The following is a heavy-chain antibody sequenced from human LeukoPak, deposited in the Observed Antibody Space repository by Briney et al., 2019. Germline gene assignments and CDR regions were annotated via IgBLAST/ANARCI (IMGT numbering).Heavy chain of an antibody. V-gene: IGHV4-39*01. D-gene: IGHD1-14*01. CDR2: IYYSGST. J-gene: IGHJ4*02. CDR3: ASRYHGSSWNHPFDF. Sequence: SETLSLTCTVSGDSIRSSRYYWAWIRQPPGKGLEWIGSIYYSGSTYYNPSLKSRLTVSVDTSKNQFSLKLRSVTAPDTAVYYCASRYHGSSWNHPFDFWGQGALVTVSS. CDR1: GDSIRSSRYY.